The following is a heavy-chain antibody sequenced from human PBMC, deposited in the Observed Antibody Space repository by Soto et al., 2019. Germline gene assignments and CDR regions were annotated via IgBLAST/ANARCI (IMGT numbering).Heavy chain of an antibody. V-gene: IGHV3-48*01. Sequence: LRLSCAASGFTFSSYSMNWVRQAPGKGLEWVSYISSSSTIYYADSVKGRFTISRDNAKNSLYLQMNSLRAEDTAVYYCARHGSGSYYGELVPVSGYYFDVWGRGTLVTVSS. CDR3: ARHGSGSYYGELVPVSGYYFDV. J-gene: IGHJ4*02. CDR2: ISSSSTI. D-gene: IGHD3-10*01. CDR1: GFTFSSYS.